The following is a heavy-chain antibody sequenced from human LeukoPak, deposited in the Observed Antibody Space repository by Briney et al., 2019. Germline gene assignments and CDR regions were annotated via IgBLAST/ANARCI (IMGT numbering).Heavy chain of an antibody. CDR2: ISGSGGST. CDR3: AKGSLYSSSWSDFDY. V-gene: IGHV3-23*01. Sequence: GGSLRLSRAASGFTFSSYAMSWVRQAPGKGLEWVSAISGSGGSTYYADSVKGRFTISRDNSKNTLYLQMNSLRAEDTAVYYCAKGSLYSSSWSDFDYWGQGTLVTVSS. D-gene: IGHD6-13*01. J-gene: IGHJ4*02. CDR1: GFTFSSYA.